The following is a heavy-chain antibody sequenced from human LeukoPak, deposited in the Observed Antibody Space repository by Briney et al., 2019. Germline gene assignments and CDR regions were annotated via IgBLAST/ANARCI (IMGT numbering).Heavy chain of an antibody. CDR1: GFTFSSYA. CDR3: ARDPHSLDY. V-gene: IGHV3-48*01. CDR2: IAYTGTI. Sequence: GGSLRLSCAASGFTFSSYAMSWVRQAPGKGLEWVAYIAYTGTIHYADSVRGRFAISRDNAKSSLFLQLNSLRAEDTAVYYCARDPHSLDYWGQGTLVTVSS. J-gene: IGHJ4*02.